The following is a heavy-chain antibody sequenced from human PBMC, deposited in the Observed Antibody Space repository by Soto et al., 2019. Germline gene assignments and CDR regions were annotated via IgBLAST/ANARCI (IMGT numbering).Heavy chain of an antibody. CDR1: GFTFSRVS. J-gene: IGHJ4*02. Sequence: GESLKISCEASGFTFSRVSMNWVRQVPGKGLEWVASISSGSSDTWYADSVKGRFIISRDNAQNSLFLQMNSLRPDDTAVYYCANFPSCSSSTCLDYWGRGTLVTVSS. CDR2: ISSGSSDT. CDR3: ANFPSCSSSTCLDY. D-gene: IGHD2-15*01. V-gene: IGHV3-21*01.